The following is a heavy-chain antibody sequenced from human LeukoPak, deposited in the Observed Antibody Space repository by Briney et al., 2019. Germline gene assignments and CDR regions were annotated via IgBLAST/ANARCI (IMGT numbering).Heavy chain of an antibody. J-gene: IGHJ4*02. CDR3: ARFPTRAYSGYDWDFDY. V-gene: IGHV4-59*08. CDR2: IYYSGST. Sequence: KSSETLSLTCTVSGGSISSYYWSWIRQPPGKGLEWIGYIYYSGSTNYNPSLKSRVTISVDTSKNQFSLKLSSVTAADTAVYYCARFPTRAYSGYDWDFDYWGQGTLVTVSS. CDR1: GGSISSYY. D-gene: IGHD5-12*01.